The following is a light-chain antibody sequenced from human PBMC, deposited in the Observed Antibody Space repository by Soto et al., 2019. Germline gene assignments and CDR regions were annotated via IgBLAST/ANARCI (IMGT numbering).Light chain of an antibody. CDR3: QQRSNWPLT. CDR1: QSVSSY. J-gene: IGKJ4*01. V-gene: IGKV3-11*01. Sequence: EIVVTQSPATLSLSPGERATLSCRASQSVSSYLAWYQQKPGQAPRLLIYDASNRATGIPARFSGSGSGTDFTLTISSLEPEDFAVYYWQQRSNWPLTFGGGTKVEIK. CDR2: DAS.